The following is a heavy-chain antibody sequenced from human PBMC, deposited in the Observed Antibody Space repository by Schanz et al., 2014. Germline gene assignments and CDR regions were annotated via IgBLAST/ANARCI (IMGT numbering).Heavy chain of an antibody. D-gene: IGHD1-26*01. CDR1: GFTFSIYA. J-gene: IGHJ4*02. CDR3: ARDHTTESYYSAGPPIDY. Sequence: EVQLVESGGGLVQPGGSLRLSCSASGFTFSIYAMHWVRQARGKGLEWVSAMNESHSTIYYADSVRGRFTISRDNAENTLFLQMNSLRAEDTAVYYCARDHTTESYYSAGPPIDYWGQGTLLTVSS. CDR2: MNESHSTI. V-gene: IGHV3-23*04.